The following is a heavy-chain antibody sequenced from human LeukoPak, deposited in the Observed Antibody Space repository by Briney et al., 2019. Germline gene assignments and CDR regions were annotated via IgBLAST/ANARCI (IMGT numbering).Heavy chain of an antibody. CDR1: GGTFLSHT. J-gene: IGHJ5*02. CDR2: ITPVIDTA. Sequence: ASVKVSCKTSGGTFLSHTFTWVRQAPGQGLEWMGKITPVIDTANYAQTFQGRVSIYADKSTTTVYMDLSGLRPDDTAVYYCARLNLRGSNYNWFDPWGQGTRVTVSS. CDR3: ARLNLRGSNYNWFDP. V-gene: IGHV1-69*08. D-gene: IGHD3-10*01.